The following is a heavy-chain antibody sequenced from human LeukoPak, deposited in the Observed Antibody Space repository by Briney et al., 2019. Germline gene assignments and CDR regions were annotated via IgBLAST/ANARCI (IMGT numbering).Heavy chain of an antibody. CDR2: IYYSGST. J-gene: IGHJ4*02. CDR1: GGSISSYY. CDR3: ARGYYDSSGYYRFDY. V-gene: IGHV4-59*08. D-gene: IGHD3-22*01. Sequence: PSETLSLTCTVSGGSISSYYWSWIRQPPGKGLEWIGYIYYSGSTNYNPSLKSRVTISVDTSKNQFSPKLSSVTAADTAVYYCARGYYDSSGYYRFDYWGQGTLVTVSS.